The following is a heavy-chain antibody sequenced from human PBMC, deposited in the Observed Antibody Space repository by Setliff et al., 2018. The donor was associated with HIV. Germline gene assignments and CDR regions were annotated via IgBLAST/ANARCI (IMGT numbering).Heavy chain of an antibody. J-gene: IGHJ4*02. V-gene: IGHV1-46*01. CDR3: ARNVGGSGWYYFDY. D-gene: IGHD6-19*01. Sequence: ASVKVSCKASGYTFTSQSIHWVRQAPGQGFEWMGVINPSGGSTGYAEKFQGRVTMTRDTSANIVYLELSSLRSEDTAKYYCARNVGGSGWYYFDYWGQGTLVTVSS. CDR2: INPSGGST. CDR1: GYTFTSQS.